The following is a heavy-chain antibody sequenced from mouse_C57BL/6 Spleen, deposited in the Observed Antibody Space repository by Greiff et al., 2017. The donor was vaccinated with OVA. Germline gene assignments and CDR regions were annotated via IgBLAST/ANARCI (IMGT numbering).Heavy chain of an antibody. CDR1: GFTFSDYY. Sequence: EVKLVESEGGLVQPGSSMKLSCTASGFTFSDYYMAWVRQVPEKGLEWVANINYDGSSTYYLDSLKSRFIISRDNAKNILYLQMTSLKSEDTATNYCARASWGYSMDYWGTGTSVTVSS. D-gene: IGHD4-1*01. CDR2: INYDGSST. CDR3: ARASWGYSMDY. V-gene: IGHV5-16*01. J-gene: IGHJ4*01.